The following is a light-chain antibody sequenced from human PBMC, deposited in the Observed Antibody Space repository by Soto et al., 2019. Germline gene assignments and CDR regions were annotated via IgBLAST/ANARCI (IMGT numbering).Light chain of an antibody. CDR3: SSYTTRSTL. J-gene: IGLJ2*01. CDR2: GVT. V-gene: IGLV2-14*03. Sequence: QSALTQPASVSGSPGQSITISCTGTSSDIGANNYVSWYQQHPGKAPKLMIYGVTNRPSGVSNRFSGSKSGNTASLTVSGLQAEDEADYYFSSYTTRSTLFGGGTKLTVL. CDR1: SSDIGANNY.